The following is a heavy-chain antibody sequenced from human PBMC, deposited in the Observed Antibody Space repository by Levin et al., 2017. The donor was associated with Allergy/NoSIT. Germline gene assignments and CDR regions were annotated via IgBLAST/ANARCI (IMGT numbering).Heavy chain of an antibody. CDR2: AYYLGNT. CDR3: MRLANGIPSDN. J-gene: IGHJ4*02. D-gene: IGHD1-1*01. CDR1: GGSVSDGLYH. V-gene: IGHV4-39*01. Sequence: SCSVSGGSVSDGLYHWGWIRQPPGKGLEWIASAYYLGNTYYNPSLKSRVTISVDTSKNQFSLKVTSVTAADTAVYYCMRLANGIPSDNWGQGTLVTVSS.